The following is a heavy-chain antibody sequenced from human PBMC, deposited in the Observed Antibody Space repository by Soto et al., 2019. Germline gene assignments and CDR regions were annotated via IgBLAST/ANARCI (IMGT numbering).Heavy chain of an antibody. CDR3: AKEMYPRTVRSSSAAWGTY. V-gene: IGHV3-30*18. CDR2: VSYDGSYK. J-gene: IGHJ4*02. CDR1: GFTFSDYG. Sequence: QVQLVESGGGVAKPGGSLRLSCAASGFTFSDYGMHWVRQAPGKGLEWVAVVSYDGSYKYYADSVKGRFTVSRDLSGNTLILQMNRLRLEDSAAYLGAKEMYPRTVRSSSAAWGTYSGEGTRVDASP. D-gene: IGHD6-25*01.